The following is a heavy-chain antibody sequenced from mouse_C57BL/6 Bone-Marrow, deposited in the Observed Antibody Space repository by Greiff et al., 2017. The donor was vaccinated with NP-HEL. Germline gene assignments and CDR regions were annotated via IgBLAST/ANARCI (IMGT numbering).Heavy chain of an antibody. J-gene: IGHJ2*01. D-gene: IGHD2-14*01. CDR3: ARLPYDYDDY. Sequence: QVQLKQPGAELVKPGASVKMSCKASGYTFTSYWITWVKQRPGQGLEWIGDIYPGSGSTNYNEKFKSQATLTVDTSSSTAYMQLRSLTSEDSAVYYCARLPYDYDDYWGQGTTLTVSS. CDR1: GYTFTSYW. V-gene: IGHV1-55*01. CDR2: IYPGSGST.